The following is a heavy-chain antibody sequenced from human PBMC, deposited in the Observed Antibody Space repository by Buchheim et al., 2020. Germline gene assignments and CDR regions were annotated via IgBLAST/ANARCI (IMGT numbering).Heavy chain of an antibody. D-gene: IGHD6-6*01. Sequence: EVQLVESGGGLVQPGGSLRLSCAASGFTFSTYSMNWVRQAPGKGREWVSYISSTSSTIYYADSVKGGFTISRDNAKNSLYLQMNSLRAEDTAVYYRARDDGIVAPSDFDYWGQGT. V-gene: IGHV3-48*01. J-gene: IGHJ4*02. CDR3: ARDDGIVAPSDFDY. CDR1: GFTFSTYS. CDR2: ISSTSSTI.